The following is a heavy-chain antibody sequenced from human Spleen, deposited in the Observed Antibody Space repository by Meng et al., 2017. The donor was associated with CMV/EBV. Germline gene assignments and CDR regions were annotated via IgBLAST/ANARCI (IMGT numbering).Heavy chain of an antibody. J-gene: IGHJ4*02. Sequence: HVEVVLSGAELRMPEDSVKVSCKVSGDTFTYYYTHWARQAPGQGLEWMGWINPNSGGTNYAQKFQGWVTMTRDTSISTAYMELSRLRSDDTAVYYCARDWEGSWAVFNYWGQGTLVTVSS. CDR3: ARDWEGSWAVFNY. V-gene: IGHV1-2*04. CDR2: INPNSGGT. D-gene: IGHD6-13*01. CDR1: GDTFTYYY.